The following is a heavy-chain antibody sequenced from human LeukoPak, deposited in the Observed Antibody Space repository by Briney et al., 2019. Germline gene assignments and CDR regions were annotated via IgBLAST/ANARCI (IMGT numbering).Heavy chain of an antibody. Sequence: SETLSLTCTVSGGSISSHYWSWIRQPPGKGLEWIGYIYYSGSTNYNPSLKSRVTISVDTSKNQFSLKLSSVTAADTAVYYCVREVFTYSSSWYDYWGQGTLVTVSS. D-gene: IGHD6-13*01. CDR1: GGSISSHY. CDR3: VREVFTYSSSWYDY. J-gene: IGHJ4*02. V-gene: IGHV4-59*11. CDR2: IYYSGST.